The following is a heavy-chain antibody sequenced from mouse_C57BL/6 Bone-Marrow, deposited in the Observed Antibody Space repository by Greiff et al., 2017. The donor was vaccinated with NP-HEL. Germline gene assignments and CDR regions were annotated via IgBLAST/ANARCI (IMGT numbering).Heavy chain of an antibody. D-gene: IGHD1-1*01. CDR2: INPGSGGT. J-gene: IGHJ3*01. CDR3: ARNYGSSYEGFAY. V-gene: IGHV1-54*01. Sequence: QVQLQQSGAELVRPGTSVKVSCKASGYAFTNYLIEWVKQRPGQGLEWIGVINPGSGGTNYNEQFKGKATLTADKSSSTAYMQLSSLTSEDSAVYFCARNYGSSYEGFAYWGQGTLVTVSA. CDR1: GYAFTNYL.